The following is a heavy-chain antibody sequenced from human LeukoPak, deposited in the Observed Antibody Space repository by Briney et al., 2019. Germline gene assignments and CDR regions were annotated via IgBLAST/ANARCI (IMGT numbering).Heavy chain of an antibody. D-gene: IGHD7-27*01. V-gene: IGHV3-7*01. CDR1: GFIFSSYW. CDR2: IRYDGDEK. CDR3: VRESFSRGDFN. J-gene: IGHJ4*02. Sequence: GGSLRLSCAASGFIFSSYWMTWVRQAPRKGLEWVATIRYDGDEKFYVDSVTGRFTISRDNAKNSLFLQMNSLAAEDTAVYYCVRESFSRGDFNWGQGTLVPVSS.